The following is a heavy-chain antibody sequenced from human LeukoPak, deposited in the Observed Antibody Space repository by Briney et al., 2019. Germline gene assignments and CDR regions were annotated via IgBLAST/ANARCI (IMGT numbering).Heavy chain of an antibody. CDR1: GGSFSGYY. CDR2: INHSGST. Sequence: SETLSLTCAVYGGSFSGYYWSWIRQPPGKGLEWIGEINHSGSTNYNPSLKSRVTISVDTSKNQFSLKLSSVTAADTAVYYCARVGYPTQRRVLSAVSIPTAGAFDVGGQGKLVTVSS. CDR3: ARVGYPTQRRVLSAVSIPTAGAFDV. D-gene: IGHD2-21*01. V-gene: IGHV4-34*01. J-gene: IGHJ3*01.